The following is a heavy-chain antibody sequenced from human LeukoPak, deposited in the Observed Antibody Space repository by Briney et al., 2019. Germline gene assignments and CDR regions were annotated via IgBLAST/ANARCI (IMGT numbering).Heavy chain of an antibody. CDR1: GGTFSSYA. CDR3: ARDRYYDSSGLSDYYYGMDV. Sequence: SVKVSCKASGGTFSSYAISRVRQAPGQGLEWMGRIIPILGIANYAQKFQGRVTITADKSTSTAYMELSSLRSEDTAVYYCARDRYYDSSGLSDYYYGMDVWGQGTTVTVSS. D-gene: IGHD3-22*01. V-gene: IGHV1-69*04. J-gene: IGHJ6*02. CDR2: IIPILGIA.